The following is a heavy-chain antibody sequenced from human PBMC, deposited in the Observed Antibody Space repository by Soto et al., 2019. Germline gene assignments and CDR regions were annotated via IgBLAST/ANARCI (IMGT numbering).Heavy chain of an antibody. Sequence: PGGSLRLSCTAAGFTFSSYGMHWVRQGPGKGLEWVAVIWSDGSEKKYADSVKGRFTIPRDNSKNTLYLQMDSLRAEDTAVYYCARDSHVLLNWEVWGQGTTVTVSS. CDR2: IWSDGSEK. J-gene: IGHJ6*02. CDR1: GFTFSSYG. V-gene: IGHV3-33*01. CDR3: ARDSHVLLNWEV. D-gene: IGHD2-21*01.